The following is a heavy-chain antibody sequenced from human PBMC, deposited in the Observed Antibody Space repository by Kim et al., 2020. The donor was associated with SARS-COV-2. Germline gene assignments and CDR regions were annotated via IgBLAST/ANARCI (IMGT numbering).Heavy chain of an antibody. J-gene: IGHJ1*01. Sequence: YCVDSVEGRFTISRDDAKNSLYLQMNSLRAEDTAVYYCARTVTGTTESFEYWGQGTLVTVSS. V-gene: IGHV3-7*03. D-gene: IGHD6-19*01. CDR3: ARTVTGTTESFEY.